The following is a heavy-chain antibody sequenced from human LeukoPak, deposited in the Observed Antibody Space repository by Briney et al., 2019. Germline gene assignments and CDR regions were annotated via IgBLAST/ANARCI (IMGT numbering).Heavy chain of an antibody. CDR2: IDQSGKP. D-gene: IGHD3-3*01. CDR3: VRTGQYAEIEWH. J-gene: IGHJ4*02. CDR1: GSSISGFY. V-gene: IGHV4-59*12. Sequence: PSETLSLTCGVSGSSISGFYWSWLRQPPGKGLQWIGYIDQSGKPNYNPSLKSRVTISADTSKRHFSLELSAVTAADTALYYCVRTGQYAEIEWHWGRGTLDTVSS.